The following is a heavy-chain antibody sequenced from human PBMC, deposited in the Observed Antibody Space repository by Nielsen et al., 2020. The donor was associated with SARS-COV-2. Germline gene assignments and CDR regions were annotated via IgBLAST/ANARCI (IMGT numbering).Heavy chain of an antibody. CDR2: IIPIFGTA. Sequence: SVKVSCKASGGTFSSYAISWVRQAPGQGLEWMGGIIPIFGTANYAQKFQGRVTITADKSTSTAYMELSSLRSEDTAVYYCAREQEAGGNYYYGMDVWGQGTTVTVSS. V-gene: IGHV1-69*06. D-gene: IGHD3-16*01. J-gene: IGHJ6*02. CDR1: GGTFSSYA. CDR3: AREQEAGGNYYYGMDV.